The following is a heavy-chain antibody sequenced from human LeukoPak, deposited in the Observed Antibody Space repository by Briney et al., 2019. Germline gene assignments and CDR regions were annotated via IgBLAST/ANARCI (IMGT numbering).Heavy chain of an antibody. CDR1: GGSFSGYY. CDR3: ATRITIFGVVNRNTPDV. CDR2: IYHSGST. J-gene: IGHJ6*02. D-gene: IGHD3-3*01. Sequence: SETLSLTCAVYGGSFSGYYWSWVRQPPGKGLEWIGEIYHSGSTNYNPSLKSRVTISVDTSKNQFSLKLSSVTAADTAVYYCATRITIFGVVNRNTPDVWGQGTTVTVSS. V-gene: IGHV4-34*01.